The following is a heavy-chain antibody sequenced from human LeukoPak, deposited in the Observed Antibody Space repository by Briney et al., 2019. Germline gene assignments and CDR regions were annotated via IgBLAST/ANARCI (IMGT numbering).Heavy chain of an antibody. D-gene: IGHD1-1*01. Sequence: PGGSLRLSCAASGFTFSNYWMHWVRQTPGKGLVWVSHIRNDGSSTRYADSVKGRFTISRDDAKNTLYLQMNSLRVEDTAVYFCARDPQRDSFDTWGQGTMVTVSS. CDR2: IRNDGSST. CDR3: ARDPQRDSFDT. V-gene: IGHV3-74*01. J-gene: IGHJ3*02. CDR1: GFTFSNYW.